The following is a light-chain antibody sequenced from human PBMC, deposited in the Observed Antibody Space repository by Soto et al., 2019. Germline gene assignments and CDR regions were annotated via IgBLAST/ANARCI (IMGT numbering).Light chain of an antibody. J-gene: IGLJ1*01. V-gene: IGLV2-8*01. CDR2: EAT. CDR3: SAFAGSEGYV. Sequence: QSALAQPPSASGSPGQSVAISCTGTTSDVGGYNFVSWYQQHPGKAPKLIIYEATKRPSGVPDRFSGAWSGNTAALIVSGLQAEDEADYYCSAFAGSEGYVFGSGTKVPVL. CDR1: TSDVGGYNF.